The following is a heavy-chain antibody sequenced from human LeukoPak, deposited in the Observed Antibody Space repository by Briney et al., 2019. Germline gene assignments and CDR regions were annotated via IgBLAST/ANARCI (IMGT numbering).Heavy chain of an antibody. D-gene: IGHD3-9*01. Sequence: GGSLRLSCAASGFTFSSYAMSWVRQAPGKGLEWVSSISSSSSYIYYADSVKGRFTISGDNAKNSLYLQMNSLRAEDTAVYDCARDPCITIFSAGSGYWGQGTLVTVSS. V-gene: IGHV3-21*01. J-gene: IGHJ4*02. CDR2: ISSSSSYI. CDR3: ARDPCITIFSAGSGY. CDR1: GFTFSSYA.